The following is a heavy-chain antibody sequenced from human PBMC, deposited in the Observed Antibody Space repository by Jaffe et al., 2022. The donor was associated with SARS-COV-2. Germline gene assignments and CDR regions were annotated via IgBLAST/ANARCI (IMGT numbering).Heavy chain of an antibody. Sequence: EVQLVESGGGLVQPGGSLRLSCAASGFTFSSYSMNWVRQAPGKGLEWVSYISSSSSTIYYADSVKGRFTISRDNAKNSLYLQMNSLRDEDTAVYYCARDNSRDLWFGELFPPFDTSGWFDPWGQGTLVTVSS. J-gene: IGHJ5*02. CDR3: ARDNSRDLWFGELFPPFDTSGWFDP. CDR2: ISSSSSTI. D-gene: IGHD3-10*01. CDR1: GFTFSSYS. V-gene: IGHV3-48*02.